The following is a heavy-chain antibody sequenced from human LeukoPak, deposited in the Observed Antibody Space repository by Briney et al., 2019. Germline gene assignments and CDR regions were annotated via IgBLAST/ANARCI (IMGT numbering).Heavy chain of an antibody. CDR3: AKGPSGPGITMIVVSDY. V-gene: IGHV3-23*01. CDR2: ISASVGGT. CDR1: GFTFDDYA. Sequence: PGGSLRLSCAASGFTFDDYAMHWVRQAPGKGLEWVSGISASVGGTYYADSVKGRFTISRDDSKNTLFLQMSSLRAEDTAVYYCAKGPSGPGITMIVVSDYWGQGTLVTVSS. D-gene: IGHD3-22*01. J-gene: IGHJ4*02.